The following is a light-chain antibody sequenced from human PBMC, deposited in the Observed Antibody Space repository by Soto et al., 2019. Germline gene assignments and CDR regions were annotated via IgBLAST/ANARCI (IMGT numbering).Light chain of an antibody. CDR3: QHSGDFRWT. J-gene: IGKJ1*01. CDR2: GAS. CDR1: QSVSSN. V-gene: IGKV3-15*01. Sequence: EIVMTQSPATLSVSPGERATLSCRASQSVSSNLAWYQQKPGQAPRLLIYGASTRATGIPARFSGSGFGTDFTLTISRLEPEDFAVYYCQHSGDFRWTFGLGTKV.